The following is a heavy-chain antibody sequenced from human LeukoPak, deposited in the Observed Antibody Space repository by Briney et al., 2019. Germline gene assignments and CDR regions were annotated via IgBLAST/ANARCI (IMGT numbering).Heavy chain of an antibody. J-gene: IGHJ5*02. V-gene: IGHV4-39*07. D-gene: IGHD2-2*01. CDR1: GGSISSSSFY. Sequence: PSETLSLTCTVSGGSISSSSFYWGWIRQPPGKGLEWIGSIYYSGSTYYNPSLKTRVTISVDTSKHQFSLKLSSETAADTAVYFCASRGGCSSTSCNNWFDPWGQGTLVTVSS. CDR2: IYYSGST. CDR3: ASRGGCSSTSCNNWFDP.